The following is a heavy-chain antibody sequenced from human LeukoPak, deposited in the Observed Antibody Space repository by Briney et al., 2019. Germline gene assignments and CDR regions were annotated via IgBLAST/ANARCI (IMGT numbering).Heavy chain of an antibody. CDR3: ARGSVTAFDY. Sequence: SETLSLTCAVYGGSLGGYYWSWIRHPPGKGLEWVGEIKHSGSTNYNPSLKTRVTISVDTSKNQFALKLSSVTAADAAVYCCARGSVTAFDYWGQGTLVTVSS. J-gene: IGHJ4*02. D-gene: IGHD1-14*01. CDR1: GGSLGGYY. CDR2: IKHSGST. V-gene: IGHV4-34*01.